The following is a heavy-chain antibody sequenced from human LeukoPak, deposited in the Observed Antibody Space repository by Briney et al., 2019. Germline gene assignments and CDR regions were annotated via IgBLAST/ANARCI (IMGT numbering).Heavy chain of an antibody. Sequence: QPGGSLRLSCAASGFTFSSYEMNWVRQAPGKGLEWVSYISSSGSTIYYADSVKGRFTISRDNAKNSLYLQMNSLRAEDTAVYYCASSPEVFYYYMDVWGKGTTVTVSS. V-gene: IGHV3-48*03. J-gene: IGHJ6*03. CDR2: ISSSGSTI. D-gene: IGHD1-14*01. CDR3: ASSPEVFYYYMDV. CDR1: GFTFSSYE.